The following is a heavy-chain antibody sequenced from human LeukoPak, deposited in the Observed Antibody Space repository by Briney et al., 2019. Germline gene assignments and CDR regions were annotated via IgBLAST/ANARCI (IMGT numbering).Heavy chain of an antibody. V-gene: IGHV3-23*01. J-gene: IGHJ4*02. D-gene: IGHD4-23*01. CDR3: AKERYGGIHYFDY. Sequence: GGSLRLSCAASGFTFSSYAMSWVRQAPGKGLEGVSAISGSGGSTYYAGSVKGRFTISRDNSKNTLYLQMNSLIAEDTAVYYCAKERYGGIHYFDYWGQGTLVTVSS. CDR1: GFTFSSYA. CDR2: ISGSGGST.